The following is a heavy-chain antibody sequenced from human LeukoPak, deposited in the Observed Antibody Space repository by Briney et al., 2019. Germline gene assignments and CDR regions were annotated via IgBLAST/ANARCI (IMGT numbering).Heavy chain of an antibody. Sequence: GGSLRLSCAASGFTLTSYGMHWVRQAPGKGLEWVAFIRYDGNTKYYADSVKGRFTISRDNSRNTLYLQMNSLRVEDTAVYYCARGTDLGELLSDYWGQGTLVTVSS. V-gene: IGHV3-30*02. CDR2: IRYDGNTK. J-gene: IGHJ4*02. CDR3: ARGTDLGELLSDY. CDR1: GFTLTSYG. D-gene: IGHD3-10*01.